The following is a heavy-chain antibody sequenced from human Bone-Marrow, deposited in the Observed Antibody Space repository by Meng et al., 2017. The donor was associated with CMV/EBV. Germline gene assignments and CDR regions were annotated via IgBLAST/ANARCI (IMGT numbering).Heavy chain of an antibody. CDR2: ISAYNGNT. V-gene: IGHV1-18*04. D-gene: IGHD1-1*01. J-gene: IGHJ4*02. CDR3: ARAAVQLERSPHNDY. Sequence: ASVKVSCKASGYTFTSYYMHWVRQVPGQGLEWMGWISAYNGNTNYAQKLQGRVTMTTDTSTSTAYMELRSLRSDDTAVYYCARAAVQLERSPHNDYWGQGTLVTVSS. CDR1: GYTFTSYY.